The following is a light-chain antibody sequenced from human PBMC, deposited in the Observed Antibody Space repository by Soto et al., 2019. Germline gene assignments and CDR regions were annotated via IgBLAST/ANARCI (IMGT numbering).Light chain of an antibody. V-gene: IGKV3-15*01. CDR3: QQCNNWRT. CDR2: GGS. CDR1: QSVSTN. J-gene: IGKJ4*01. Sequence: EIVMTQSPATLSVSPGERATLSCRASQSVSTNLAWYQQKPGQAHRLLIYGGSTRATGIPARFSGSGSGTEFRLGIYSLQSEDFASYYWQQCNNWRTFGGGTKVEIK.